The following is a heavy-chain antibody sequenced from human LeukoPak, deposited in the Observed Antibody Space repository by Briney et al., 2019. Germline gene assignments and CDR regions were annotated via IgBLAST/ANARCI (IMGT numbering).Heavy chain of an antibody. CDR1: GFTFSSYW. V-gene: IGHV3-74*01. D-gene: IGHD3-9*01. Sequence: PGGSLRLSCTTSGFTFSSYWMHWLRQAPGKGLVWVSGINSDGSSITYADSVKGRFTISRDNAKNTLYLQINSLKAEDTAVYYCAREYLVTARFDPWGQGTLVTVSS. J-gene: IGHJ5*02. CDR2: INSDGSSI. CDR3: AREYLVTARFDP.